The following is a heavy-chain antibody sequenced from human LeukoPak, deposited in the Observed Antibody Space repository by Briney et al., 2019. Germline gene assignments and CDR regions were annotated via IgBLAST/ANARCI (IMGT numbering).Heavy chain of an antibody. CDR3: ARYGGFSYCSSTSCYILPSYDYYMDV. D-gene: IGHD2-2*02. CDR1: GYTFTSYY. CDR2: IIPIFGTA. Sequence: GASVKVSCKASGYTFTSYYTHWVRQAPGQGLEWMGGIIPIFGTANYAQKFQGRVTITADESTSTAYMELSSLRSEDTAVYYCARYGGFSYCSSTSCYILPSYDYYMDVWGKGTTVTVSS. V-gene: IGHV1-69*13. J-gene: IGHJ6*03.